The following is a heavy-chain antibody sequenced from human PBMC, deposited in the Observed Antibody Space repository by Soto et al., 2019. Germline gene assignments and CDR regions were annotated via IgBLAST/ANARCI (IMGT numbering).Heavy chain of an antibody. CDR3: AEGRGELRDY. CDR2: ISYDGSNK. V-gene: IGHV3-30-3*01. D-gene: IGHD1-26*01. CDR1: GFTFSSYA. Sequence: GGSLRLSCAASGFTFSSYAMHWVRQAPGKGLEWVAVISYDGSNKYYADSVKGRFTISRDNSKNTLYLQMNSLRAEDTAVYYCAEGRGELRDYWGQGTLVTVSS. J-gene: IGHJ4*02.